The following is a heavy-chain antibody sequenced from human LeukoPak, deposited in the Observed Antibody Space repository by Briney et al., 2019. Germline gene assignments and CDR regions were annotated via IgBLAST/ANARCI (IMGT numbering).Heavy chain of an antibody. CDR2: IYISGGT. Sequence: PSETLSLTCTVSDDSISNYYWSWIRQPAGMGLEWIGRIYISGGTDYNPSLKSRLTISIDTSKNQFYLRLSSVTAADTAVYYCARVRRNSGNKYFDPWGQGTRVTVSS. V-gene: IGHV4-4*07. J-gene: IGHJ5*02. CDR1: DDSISNYY. CDR3: ARVRRNSGNKYFDP. D-gene: IGHD5-12*01.